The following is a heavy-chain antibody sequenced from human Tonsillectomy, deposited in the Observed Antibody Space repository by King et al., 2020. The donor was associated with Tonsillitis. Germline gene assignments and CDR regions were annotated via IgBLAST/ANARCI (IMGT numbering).Heavy chain of an antibody. CDR2: IIPILGIA. CDR1: GGTFSSYA. V-gene: IGHV1-69*09. CDR3: ARQTRQYSSGWYWLIDY. J-gene: IGHJ4*02. Sequence: VQLVESGAEVKKPGSSVKVSCKASGGTFSSYAISWVRQAPGQGLEWMGRIIPILGIANYAQKFQDRVTITADKSTSTAYMELSSLRSEDTAVYYCARQTRQYSSGWYWLIDYWGQGTLVTVSS. D-gene: IGHD6-19*01.